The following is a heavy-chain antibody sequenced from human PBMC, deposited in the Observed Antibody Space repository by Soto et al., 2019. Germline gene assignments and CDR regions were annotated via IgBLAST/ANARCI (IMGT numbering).Heavy chain of an antibody. D-gene: IGHD2-21*02. CDR3: ARGGPYCGGDFPSGYFDY. Sequence: QVQLVQSGAEVKKPGSSVKVSCKASGGTFSSYAISWVRQAPGQGLEWMGGIIPIFGTANYAQKFQGRVTITADESTSTAYMELSSLRAEDTAVYYCARGGPYCGGDFPSGYFDYWGQGTLVTVSS. V-gene: IGHV1-69*01. CDR2: IIPIFGTA. J-gene: IGHJ4*02. CDR1: GGTFSSYA.